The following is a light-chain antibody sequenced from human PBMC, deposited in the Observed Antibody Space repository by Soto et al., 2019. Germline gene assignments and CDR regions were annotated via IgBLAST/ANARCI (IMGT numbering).Light chain of an antibody. V-gene: IGKV3-15*01. Sequence: EIVMTQSPATLSVSPGERATLSCRASQTITSNLAWYQQKPGQAPRLLIYGASTRATGIPARFSGSGSGTEFTLTINNLQSEDCAVYYCQQCNNWPSTFGQGTRLEIK. J-gene: IGKJ5*01. CDR3: QQCNNWPST. CDR2: GAS. CDR1: QTITSN.